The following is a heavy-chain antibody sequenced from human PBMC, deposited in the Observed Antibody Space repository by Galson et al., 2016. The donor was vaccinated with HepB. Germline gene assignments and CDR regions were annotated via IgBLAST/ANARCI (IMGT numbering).Heavy chain of an antibody. D-gene: IGHD3-10*01. CDR1: GYTLTDLS. J-gene: IGHJ4*02. CDR2: FDPEDGEP. Sequence: SVKVSCKVSGYTLTDLSMHWVRQAPGEGLDWMGSFDPEDGEPIYAQRFQGRVTMTEDTSTDTAYMELSSLRSEDTAMYYCATDVSGTHYKFNFWGQGTLVTVSS. CDR3: ATDVSGTHYKFNF. V-gene: IGHV1-24*01.